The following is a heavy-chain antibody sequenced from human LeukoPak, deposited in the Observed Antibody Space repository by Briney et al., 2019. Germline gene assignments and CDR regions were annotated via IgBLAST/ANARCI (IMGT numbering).Heavy chain of an antibody. J-gene: IGHJ5*02. Sequence: SETLSFTCTVSGGSISSYYWSWIRQPPGEGLEWIGYIYYSGSTNYNPSLKSRVTISVDTSKNQFSLKLSSVTAADTAVYYCARDHVGDNWFDPWGQGTLVTVSS. CDR2: IYYSGST. CDR1: GGSISSYY. D-gene: IGHD3-16*01. CDR3: ARDHVGDNWFDP. V-gene: IGHV4-59*01.